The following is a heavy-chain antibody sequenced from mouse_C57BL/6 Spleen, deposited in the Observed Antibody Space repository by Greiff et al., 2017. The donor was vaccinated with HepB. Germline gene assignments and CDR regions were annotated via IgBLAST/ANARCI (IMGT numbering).Heavy chain of an antibody. Sequence: EVQLVESGGGLVQPGGSLSLSCAASGFTFTDYYMSWVRQPPGKALEWLGFIRNKANGYTTEYSASVQGRFTISRDNSQSILYLQMNALRAEDSATYYCARSPYDDYAMDYWGQGTSVTVSS. CDR2: IRNKANGYTT. V-gene: IGHV7-3*01. CDR1: GFTFTDYY. D-gene: IGHD2-12*01. CDR3: ARSPYDDYAMDY. J-gene: IGHJ4*01.